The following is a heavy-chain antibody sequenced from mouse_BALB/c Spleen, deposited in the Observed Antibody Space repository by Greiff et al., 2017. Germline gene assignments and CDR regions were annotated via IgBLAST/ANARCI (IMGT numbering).Heavy chain of an antibody. Sequence: QVQLQQSGAELVRPGTSVKVSCKASGYAFTNYLIEWVKQRPGQGLEWIGVINPGSGGTNYNEKFKGKATLTADKSSSTAYMQLSSLTSDDSAVYFCARSDYYGSSRRFAYWGQGTLVTVSA. V-gene: IGHV1-54*01. J-gene: IGHJ3*01. CDR3: ARSDYYGSSRRFAY. CDR2: INPGSGGT. CDR1: GYAFTNYL. D-gene: IGHD1-1*01.